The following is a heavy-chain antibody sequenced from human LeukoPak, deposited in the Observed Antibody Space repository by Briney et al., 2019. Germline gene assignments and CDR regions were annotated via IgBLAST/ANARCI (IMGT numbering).Heavy chain of an antibody. Sequence: AETLSLTCTVSGFSISSYDWSWIRQPPGKGLEWVGDISYSGSTNYNPSPKTRDTISVDTSKNQISPKLRSVTAADTAVYYCASTYSSGWRNWFDPWGQGTLVTVSS. D-gene: IGHD6-19*01. CDR3: ASTYSSGWRNWFDP. V-gene: IGHV4-59*08. CDR2: ISYSGST. J-gene: IGHJ5*02. CDR1: GFSISSYD.